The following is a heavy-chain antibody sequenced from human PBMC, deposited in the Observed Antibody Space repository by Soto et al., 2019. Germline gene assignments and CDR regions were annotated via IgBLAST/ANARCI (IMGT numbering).Heavy chain of an antibody. CDR2: TYYNGNA. CDR1: GGSIDRSNYY. J-gene: IGHJ4*02. V-gene: IGHV4-39*01. D-gene: IGHD3-10*01. CDR3: ARHFVAVVIKGWGY. Sequence: SETLSLTCNVSGGSIDRSNYYWDWLRQPPGKGLEWIGTTYYNGNAYYNPSLKSRVSMSVDTSKNQFSLKLVSVTAADTAVFYCARHFVAVVIKGWGYWGQGTLVTVSS.